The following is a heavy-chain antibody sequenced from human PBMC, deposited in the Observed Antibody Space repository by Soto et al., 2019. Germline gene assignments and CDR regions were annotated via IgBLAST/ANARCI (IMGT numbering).Heavy chain of an antibody. CDR2: INHSGST. CDR3: AREKRRITMVRGLLDY. Sequence: PSETLSLTCAVYGGSFSGYYWSWIRQPPGKGLEWIGEINHSGSTNYNPSLKSRVTISVDTSKNQFSLKLSSVTAADTAVYYCAREKRRITMVRGLLDYWGQGTLVTVSS. D-gene: IGHD3-10*01. CDR1: GGSFSGYY. V-gene: IGHV4-34*01. J-gene: IGHJ4*02.